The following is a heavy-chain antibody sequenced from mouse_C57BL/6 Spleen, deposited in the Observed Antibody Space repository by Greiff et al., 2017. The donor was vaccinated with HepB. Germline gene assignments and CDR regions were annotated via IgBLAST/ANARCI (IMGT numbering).Heavy chain of an antibody. V-gene: IGHV1-54*01. CDR2: ITPGSGGT. J-gene: IGHJ2*01. CDR3: ARKEGYDYDVPLYFDY. Sequence: VQRVESGAELVRPGTSVKVSCKASGYAFTNYLIEWVKQRPGQGLEWIGVITPGSGGTNYNEKFKGKATLTADKSSSTAYMQLSSLTSEDSAVYFCARKEGYDYDVPLYFDYWGQGTTLTVSS. D-gene: IGHD2-4*01. CDR1: GYAFTNYL.